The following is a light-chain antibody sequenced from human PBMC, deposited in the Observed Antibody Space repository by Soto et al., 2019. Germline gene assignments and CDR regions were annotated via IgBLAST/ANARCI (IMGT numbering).Light chain of an antibody. CDR1: SSDVGGYNY. J-gene: IGLJ2*01. V-gene: IGLV2-14*01. CDR3: SSYTSSSTVI. Sequence: QSALTQPASVSGSPEQSITISCTGTSSDVGGYNYVSWYQQHPGKAPKLMIYDVSNRPSGVSNRFSGSKSGNTASLTISGLQAEDEADYYCSSYTSSSTVIFGGGTQLIVL. CDR2: DVS.